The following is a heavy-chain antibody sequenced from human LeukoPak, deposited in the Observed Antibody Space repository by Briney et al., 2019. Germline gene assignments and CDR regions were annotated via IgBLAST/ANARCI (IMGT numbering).Heavy chain of an antibody. D-gene: IGHD3-3*01. J-gene: IGHJ4*02. Sequence: KSGGSLRLSCAASGFTFSDYYMSWIRQAPGKGLEWVSYISSSGSTIYYADSVKGRFTISRDNAKNSLYLQMNSLRAEDTAVYYCAGSAGGVVSPPYYWGQGTLVTVSS. CDR2: ISSSGSTI. CDR1: GFTFSDYY. V-gene: IGHV3-11*01. CDR3: AGSAGGVVSPPYY.